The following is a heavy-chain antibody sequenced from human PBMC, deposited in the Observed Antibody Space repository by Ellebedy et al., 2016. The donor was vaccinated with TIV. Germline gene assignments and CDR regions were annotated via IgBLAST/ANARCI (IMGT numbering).Heavy chain of an antibody. Sequence: AASVKVSCKASGYTFTGYYMHWVRQASGQGLEWMGWINPNSGGTNYAQKFQGRVTMTRDTSSSTAYMELGRLRSDDTAVYYCARDGIPEGVDWSGGSCHEDYWGQGNLVTVS. J-gene: IGHJ4*02. D-gene: IGHD2-15*01. V-gene: IGHV1-2*02. CDR3: ARDGIPEGVDWSGGSCHEDY. CDR1: GYTFTGYY. CDR2: INPNSGGT.